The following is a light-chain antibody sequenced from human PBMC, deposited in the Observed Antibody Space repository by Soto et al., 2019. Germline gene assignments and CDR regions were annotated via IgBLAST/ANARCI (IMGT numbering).Light chain of an antibody. J-gene: IGKJ1*01. V-gene: IGKV3-20*01. CDR1: QSVSSSS. Sequence: EIVLTQSPGTLSLSPGERATLSCRASQSVSSSSLAWYQQRRGQAPRLLISGASKRATGIPDRFSGSGSGTDFTLTISRLEPEDFAVYYCQQYNNWRWTFGQGTKVDIK. CDR3: QQYNNWRWT. CDR2: GAS.